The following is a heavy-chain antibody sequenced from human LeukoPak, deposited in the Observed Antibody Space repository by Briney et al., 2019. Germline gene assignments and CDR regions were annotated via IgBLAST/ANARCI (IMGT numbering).Heavy chain of an antibody. CDR3: ARDWAYSSSWFDP. J-gene: IGHJ5*02. D-gene: IGHD6-13*01. V-gene: IGHV1-69*04. CDR1: GGTFSSYT. CDR2: IIPILGIA. Sequence: GASVKVSCKASGGTFSSYTISWVRQAPGQGLEWMGRIIPILGIANYAQKFQGRVTITADKSTGTAYMELSSLRSEDTAVYYCARDWAYSSSWFDPWGQGTLVTVSS.